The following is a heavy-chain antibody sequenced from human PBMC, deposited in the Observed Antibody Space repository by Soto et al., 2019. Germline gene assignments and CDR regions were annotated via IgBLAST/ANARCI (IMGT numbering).Heavy chain of an antibody. J-gene: IGHJ6*02. V-gene: IGHV1-69*12. CDR2: IIPIFGTA. CDR1: GGTFSSYA. CDR3: ASPDTAMDYYYYGMDV. Sequence: QVQLVQSGAEVKKPGSSVKVSCKASGGTFSSYAISWVRQAPGQGLEWMGGIIPIFGTANYAQKFQGRVTMTADESTSTAYMELSSLRSEDTAVYYCASPDTAMDYYYYGMDVWGQGTTVTVSS. D-gene: IGHD5-18*01.